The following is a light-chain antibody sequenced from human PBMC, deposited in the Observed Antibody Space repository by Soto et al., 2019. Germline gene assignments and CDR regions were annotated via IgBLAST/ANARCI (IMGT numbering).Light chain of an antibody. CDR2: AAS. J-gene: IGKJ2*01. CDR3: QQYFTYPHT. Sequence: DIQMTQSTSSLSASVGERVTITCRASQVINNFVAWFQKRPGRPPKPLIYAASVLQGGVSSKFSGSGSGTDVSLTIISLQPEDSATYYCQQYFTYPHTFGQGITVEIK. V-gene: IGKV1-16*02. CDR1: QVINNF.